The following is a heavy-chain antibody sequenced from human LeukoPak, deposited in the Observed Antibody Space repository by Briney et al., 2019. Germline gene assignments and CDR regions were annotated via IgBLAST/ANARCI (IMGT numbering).Heavy chain of an antibody. CDR3: ARSREPGRDGDY. CDR1: GFTFPSYW. Sequence: GGALRLSCAASGFTFPSYWMHWVRHAPEKGLVWVSRINTDGSSPSYADSVKGRFTISRDNAKNTLFLQMNSLRAEDTAVYYCARSREPGRDGDYWGQGTLVTVSS. V-gene: IGHV3-74*01. J-gene: IGHJ4*02. CDR2: INTDGSSP. D-gene: IGHD5-24*01.